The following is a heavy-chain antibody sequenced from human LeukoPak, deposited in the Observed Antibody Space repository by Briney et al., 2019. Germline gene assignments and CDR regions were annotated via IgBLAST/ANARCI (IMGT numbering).Heavy chain of an antibody. D-gene: IGHD1-14*01. V-gene: IGHV3-23*01. CDR1: GFTFSSYA. CDR3: AAPRGSPDQTYYGMDV. CDR2: ISGSGGST. Sequence: GGSLRLSCAASGFTFSSYAMSWVRQAPGKGLEWVSAISGSGGSTYYADPVKGRFTISRDNSKNTLYLQMNSLRAEDTAVYYCAAPRGSPDQTYYGMDVWGQGTTVTVSS. J-gene: IGHJ6*02.